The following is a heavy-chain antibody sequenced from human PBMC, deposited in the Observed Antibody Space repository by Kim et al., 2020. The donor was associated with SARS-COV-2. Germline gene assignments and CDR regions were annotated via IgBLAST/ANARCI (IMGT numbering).Heavy chain of an antibody. CDR3: ARDHNSNWYHRYYYRDL. V-gene: IGHV3-33*01. J-gene: IGHJ6*03. CDR1: GFTLSNYG. Sequence: GGSLRLSCAASGFTLSNYGMHWVRQTPGKGLEWVAVIWYDGSKKYYTDSVKGGFTISRDSSKNTVYLQMNSLGAVDAAVYYCARDHNSNWYHRYYYRDLWGQGTTVTVSS. D-gene: IGHD2-2*01. CDR2: IWYDGSKK.